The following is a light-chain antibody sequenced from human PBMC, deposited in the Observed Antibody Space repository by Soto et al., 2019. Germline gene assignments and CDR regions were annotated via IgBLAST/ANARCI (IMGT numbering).Light chain of an antibody. J-gene: IGKJ1*01. CDR2: GAS. CDR3: QQYGSSPQT. Sequence: EIVLTQSPGTLSLSPGERATLTCRASQSVSSSYLGWYQQKLGQAPRLLIYGASSRATGIPDRFSGSGSGTDFTLTISRLEPVDFAVYYCQQYGSSPQTFGQGTKVDIK. V-gene: IGKV3-20*01. CDR1: QSVSSSY.